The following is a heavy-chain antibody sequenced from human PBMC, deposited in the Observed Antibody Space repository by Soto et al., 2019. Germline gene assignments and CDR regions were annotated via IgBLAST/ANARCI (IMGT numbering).Heavy chain of an antibody. J-gene: IGHJ6*02. CDR1: VFTFSSYD. Sequence: EVQLVESGGGLVQPGGSLRLSCAASVFTFSSYDMNWVRQAPGKGLEWVSYISGGSSRIFYADSVKGRFTISRDNAKNSLYLQMNSLRDEDTGVYYCARVIYGGWSTIKDYYYYAMDVWGQGTTVTVSS. V-gene: IGHV3-48*02. D-gene: IGHD5-12*01. CDR2: ISGGSSRI. CDR3: ARVIYGGWSTIKDYYYYAMDV.